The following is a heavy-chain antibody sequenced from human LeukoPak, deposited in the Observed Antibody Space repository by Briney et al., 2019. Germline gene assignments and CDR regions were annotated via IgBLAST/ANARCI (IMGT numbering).Heavy chain of an antibody. Sequence: SETLSLTCAVSGYSISSGYYWGWIRQPPGTGLEWIGSTYHSGSTYYNPSLRSRVTISIDTSKNQFSLKLSSVTAADTAVYYCARVVRQQLGRYYYFYMDVWGKGTTVTVSS. CDR3: ARVVRQQLGRYYYFYMDV. J-gene: IGHJ6*03. CDR2: TYHSGST. CDR1: GYSISSGYY. D-gene: IGHD6-13*01. V-gene: IGHV4-38-2*01.